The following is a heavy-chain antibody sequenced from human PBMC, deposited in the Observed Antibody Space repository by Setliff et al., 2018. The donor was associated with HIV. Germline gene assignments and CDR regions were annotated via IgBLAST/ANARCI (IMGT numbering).Heavy chain of an antibody. D-gene: IGHD5-12*01. CDR3: ARQVSIPGVAITPVDY. V-gene: IGHV4-39*01. Sequence: SETLSLTCAVSGASITTNSYYWGWIRQTPEKGLEWIGDFYYSGTTYYNPSLKSRAAISVDTSQSQFSLRLTSVTAADTAIYYCARQVSIPGVAITPVDYWGQGALVTVSS. J-gene: IGHJ4*02. CDR1: GASITTNSYY. CDR2: FYYSGTT.